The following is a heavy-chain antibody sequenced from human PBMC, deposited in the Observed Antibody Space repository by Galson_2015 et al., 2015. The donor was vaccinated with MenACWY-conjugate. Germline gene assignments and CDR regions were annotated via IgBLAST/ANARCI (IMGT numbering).Heavy chain of an antibody. J-gene: IGHJ4*02. CDR2: IYWDDDK. D-gene: IGHD6-13*01. CDR1: GFSLSTSGVG. Sequence: ALVKPTQTLTLTCTFSGFSLSTSGVGVGWIRQPPGKALEWLALIYWDDDKRYSPSLRSRLTITKDTSKNQVVLTMTSMDPVDTATYYCAHNRRELYSSWYYFDYWGQGTLVTVSS. CDR3: AHNRRELYSSWYYFDY. V-gene: IGHV2-5*02.